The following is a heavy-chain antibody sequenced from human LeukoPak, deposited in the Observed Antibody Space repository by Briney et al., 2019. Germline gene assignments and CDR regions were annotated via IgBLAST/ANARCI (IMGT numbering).Heavy chain of an antibody. D-gene: IGHD3-16*02. CDR1: GGSFNTYV. V-gene: IGHV1-69*04. Sequence: ASVKVSCKASGGSFNTYVITWVRQAPGQGLEWMGRIIPILDVANFAQKFQGRVTITADKSTNTAHMELSGLRSEDTAVYYCTREGVYSPDPSSYHRYAFDIWGQGTVVTVSS. CDR3: TREGVYSPDPSSYHRYAFDI. CDR2: IIPILDVA. J-gene: IGHJ3*02.